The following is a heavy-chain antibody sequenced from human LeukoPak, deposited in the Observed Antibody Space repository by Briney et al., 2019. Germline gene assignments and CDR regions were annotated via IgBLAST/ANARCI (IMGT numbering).Heavy chain of an antibody. CDR2: INTNTGNP. CDR3: GLISVSGSSWSFFDY. V-gene: IGHV7-4-1*02. CDR1: GYTFTSYA. D-gene: IGHD6-13*01. Sequence: ASVKVSCKASGYTFTSYAMNWVRQAPGQGLEWMGWINTNTGNPTYAQGFTGRFVFSLDTSVSTAYLQISSLKAEDTAVYYCGLISVSGSSWSFFDYWGQGTLVTVSS. J-gene: IGHJ4*02.